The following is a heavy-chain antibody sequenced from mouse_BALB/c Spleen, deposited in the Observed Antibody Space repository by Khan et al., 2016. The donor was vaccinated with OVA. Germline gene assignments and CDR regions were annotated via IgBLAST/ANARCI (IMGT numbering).Heavy chain of an antibody. D-gene: IGHD1-1*01. J-gene: IGHJ2*01. CDR2: ISYSGRT. CDR3: ARSGTITTVVATDFDY. V-gene: IGHV3-2*02. Sequence: EVQLQESGPGLVKPSQSLSLTCTVTGYSITSDYAWNWIRQFPGNKLEWMGYISYSGRTSYNPSLKSRISITRDTSKNQFFLQLNSVTTDDTASFYGARSGTITTVVATDFDYWGQGTTLTVSS. CDR1: GYSITSDYA.